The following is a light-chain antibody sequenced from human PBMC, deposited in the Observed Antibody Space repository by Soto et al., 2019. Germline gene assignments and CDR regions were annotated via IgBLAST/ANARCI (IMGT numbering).Light chain of an antibody. CDR3: SSYTTSSTYV. Sequence: QSALTQPASVSGSPGQSITISCTGTSSDVGSYNYVSWYQQHPGKAPKGMIYDVSNRPSGVSYRFSGSKSGNTASLTISGLQAEDYGDYYCSSYTTSSTYVFGTGTKLTVL. CDR2: DVS. CDR1: SSDVGSYNY. J-gene: IGLJ1*01. V-gene: IGLV2-14*01.